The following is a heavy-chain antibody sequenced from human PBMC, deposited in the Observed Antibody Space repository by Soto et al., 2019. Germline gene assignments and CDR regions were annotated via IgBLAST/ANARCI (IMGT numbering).Heavy chain of an antibody. CDR1: GGSFSGYY. D-gene: IGHD2-2*01. J-gene: IGHJ6*02. V-gene: IGHV4-34*01. CDR3: ARGEYQLLQYYYYGMDV. Sequence: SETLSLTCAVYGGSFSGYYWSWIRQPPGKGLEWIGEINHSGSTNYNPSLKSRVTISVDTSKNQFSLKLSSVTAADTAVYYCARGEYQLLQYYYYGMDVWGQGTTVTVSS. CDR2: INHSGST.